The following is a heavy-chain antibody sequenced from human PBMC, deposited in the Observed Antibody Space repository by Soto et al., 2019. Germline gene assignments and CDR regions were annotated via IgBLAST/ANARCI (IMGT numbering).Heavy chain of an antibody. J-gene: IGHJ6*02. V-gene: IGHV5-51*01. CDR1: GYSFTSYW. Sequence: GESLKISWKGAGYSFTSYWMGWVRQMPGKGLELMGVIYPGDSDTRYSAAFQGQVTISADKWSSTAYLQWSSLKASETAMYYCPTRLTETNPPYYYFYRMDVWGPGTTVTVSS. CDR3: PTRLTETNPPYYYFYRMDV. CDR2: IYPGDSDT. D-gene: IGHD1-7*01.